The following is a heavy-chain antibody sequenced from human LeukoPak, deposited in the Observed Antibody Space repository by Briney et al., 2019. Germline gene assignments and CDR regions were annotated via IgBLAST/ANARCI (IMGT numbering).Heavy chain of an antibody. D-gene: IGHD4-17*01. Sequence: GGTLRLSCAASGFTFSSYGMSWVRQAPGKGLEWVSAISGSGGSTYYADSVKGRFTISRDNSKNTLYLQMNSLRAEDTAVYYCAREGPYGDYVGYWGQGTLVTVSS. CDR2: ISGSGGST. CDR1: GFTFSSYG. CDR3: AREGPYGDYVGY. J-gene: IGHJ4*02. V-gene: IGHV3-23*01.